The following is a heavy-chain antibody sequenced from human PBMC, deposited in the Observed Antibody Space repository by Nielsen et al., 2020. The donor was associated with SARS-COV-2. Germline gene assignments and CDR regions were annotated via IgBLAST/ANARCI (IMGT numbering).Heavy chain of an antibody. CDR3: ARRQLVATITGYYYYGMDV. J-gene: IGHJ6*02. V-gene: IGHV5-10-1*01. D-gene: IGHD5-12*01. Sequence: GESLKISCKGSGYSFTSYWISWVRQMPGKGLEWMGRIYPSDSYTNYSPSFQGHVTISADKSISTAYMQWSSLKASDTAMYYCARRQLVATITGYYYYGMDVWGQGTSVTVSS. CDR1: GYSFTSYW. CDR2: IYPSDSYT.